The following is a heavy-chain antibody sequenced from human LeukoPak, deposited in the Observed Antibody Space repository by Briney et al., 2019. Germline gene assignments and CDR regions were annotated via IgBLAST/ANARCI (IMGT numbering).Heavy chain of an antibody. CDR1: GGSFTSYY. D-gene: IGHD6-6*01. Sequence: SETLSLTCTVSGGSFTSYYWSWIRQPAGMGLEWIGTIYYSGTTYYNPSLKSRVTISLDTSKNQFSLKLSSVTAADTAIYYCARDFSSSSTVYYYYYMDVWGKGTTVTVSS. CDR3: ARDFSSSSTVYYYYYMDV. CDR2: IYYSGTT. J-gene: IGHJ6*03. V-gene: IGHV4-4*07.